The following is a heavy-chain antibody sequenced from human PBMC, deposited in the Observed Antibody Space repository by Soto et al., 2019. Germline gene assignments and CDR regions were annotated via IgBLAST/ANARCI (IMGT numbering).Heavy chain of an antibody. CDR1: GFTFSSYA. Sequence: GESLKISCAASGFTFSSYAMSWVRQAPGKGLEWVSAISGSGGSTYYADSVKGRFTISRDNSKNTLYLQMNSLRAEDTAVYYCAKDRSGSRLDYWGQGTLVTVSS. CDR3: AKDRSGSRLDY. CDR2: ISGSGGST. J-gene: IGHJ4*02. V-gene: IGHV3-23*01. D-gene: IGHD1-26*01.